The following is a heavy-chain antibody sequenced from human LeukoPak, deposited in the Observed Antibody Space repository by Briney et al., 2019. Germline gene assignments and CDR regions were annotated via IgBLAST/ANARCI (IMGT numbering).Heavy chain of an antibody. J-gene: IGHJ3*02. Sequence: PGRSLRLSCAASGFTFDDYARHWVRQAPGKGLEWVSGISWNSGSIGYADSVKGRFTISRDNAKNSLYLQMNSLRAEDTALYYCAKDMGEWELLTADAFDIWGQGTMVTVSS. D-gene: IGHD1-26*01. V-gene: IGHV3-9*01. CDR2: ISWNSGSI. CDR3: AKDMGEWELLTADAFDI. CDR1: GFTFDDYA.